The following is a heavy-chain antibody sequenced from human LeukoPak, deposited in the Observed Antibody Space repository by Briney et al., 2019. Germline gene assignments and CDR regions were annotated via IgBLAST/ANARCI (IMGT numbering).Heavy chain of an antibody. CDR2: IYTSGST. V-gene: IGHV4-4*07. CDR3: ARDLYYDFWSGYPRGFGP. CDR1: GGSISSYY. Sequence: PSETLSRTCTVSGGSISSYYWSWIRQPAGKGLEWIGRIYTSGSTNYNPSLKSRVTMSVDTSKNQFSLKLSSVTAADTAVYYCARDLYYDFWSGYPRGFGPWGQRTLVTVSS. J-gene: IGHJ5*02. D-gene: IGHD3-3*01.